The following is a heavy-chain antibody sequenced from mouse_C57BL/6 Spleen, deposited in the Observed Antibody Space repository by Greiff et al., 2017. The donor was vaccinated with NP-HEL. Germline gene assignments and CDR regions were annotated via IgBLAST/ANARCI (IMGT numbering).Heavy chain of an antibody. Sequence: QVQLQQSDAELVKPGASVKISCKVSGYTFTDHTIHWMKQRPEQGLEWIGYIYPRDGSTKYNEKFQGKATLTADKSSSTAYMQLNSLTSEDSAVYFCASPPYYGSSYFAYWGQGTLVTVSA. D-gene: IGHD1-1*01. CDR1: GYTFTDHT. CDR3: ASPPYYGSSYFAY. V-gene: IGHV1-78*01. J-gene: IGHJ3*01. CDR2: IYPRDGST.